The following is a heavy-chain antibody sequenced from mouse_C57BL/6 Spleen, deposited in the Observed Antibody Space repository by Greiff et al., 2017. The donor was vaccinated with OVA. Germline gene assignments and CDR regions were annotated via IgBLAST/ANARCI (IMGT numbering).Heavy chain of an antibody. CDR2: IYPRSGNT. J-gene: IGHJ3*01. Sequence: QVQLQQSGAELARPGASVKLSCKASGYTFTSYGISWVKQRTGQGLEWIGEIYPRSGNTCYNEKFKGKATLTADKSSSTAYMELRSLTSEDSAVYFCARGDYDYDEKAWFAYWGQGTLVTVSA. CDR1: GYTFTSYG. V-gene: IGHV1-81*01. D-gene: IGHD2-4*01. CDR3: ARGDYDYDEKAWFAY.